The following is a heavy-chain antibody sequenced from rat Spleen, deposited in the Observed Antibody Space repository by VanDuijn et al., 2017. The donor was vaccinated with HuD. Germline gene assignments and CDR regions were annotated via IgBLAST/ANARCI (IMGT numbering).Heavy chain of an antibody. CDR3: TRHYYDGSYYHGTFDY. CDR1: GFTFSNYD. V-gene: IGHV5-25*01. CDR2: ISTGGGNT. J-gene: IGHJ2*01. D-gene: IGHD1-12*02. Sequence: EVQLVESGGGLVQPGRSMKLSCVASGFTFSNYDMAWVRQAPTKGLEWVASISTGGGNTYYRDSVKGRFTISRDNAKSTLYLQMNSLQTEDTAIYFCTRHYYDGSYYHGTFDYWGQGVMVTVSS.